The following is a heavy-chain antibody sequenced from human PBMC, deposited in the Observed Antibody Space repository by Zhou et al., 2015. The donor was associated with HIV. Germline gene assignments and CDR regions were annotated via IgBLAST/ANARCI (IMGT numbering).Heavy chain of an antibody. Sequence: QVQLVQSGAEVKKPGSSVKVSCKASGGTFSSYTISWVRQAPGQGLEWMGRIIPILGIANYAQKFQGRVTITADKSTSTAYMELSSLRSEDTAVYYCARGAPTYYCGGDCYGYWGQGTLVTVSS. V-gene: IGHV1-69*02. J-gene: IGHJ4*02. CDR3: ARGAPTYYCGGDCYGY. CDR1: GGTFSSYT. CDR2: IIPILGIA. D-gene: IGHD2-21*01.